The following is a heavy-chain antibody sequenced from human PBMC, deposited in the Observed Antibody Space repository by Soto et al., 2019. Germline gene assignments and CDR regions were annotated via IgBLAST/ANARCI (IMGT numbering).Heavy chain of an antibody. CDR1: GFTFSSYW. V-gene: IGHV3-74*01. J-gene: IGHJ6*02. D-gene: IGHD5-18*01. Sequence: GVLRLSCAASGFTFSSYWMHWVRQAPGKGLVWVSRINSDGSSTSYADSVKGRFTISRDNAKNTLYLQMNSLRAEDTAVYYCATSMNTAMVTPYYYYGMDVWGQGTTVTVSS. CDR2: INSDGSST. CDR3: ATSMNTAMVTPYYYYGMDV.